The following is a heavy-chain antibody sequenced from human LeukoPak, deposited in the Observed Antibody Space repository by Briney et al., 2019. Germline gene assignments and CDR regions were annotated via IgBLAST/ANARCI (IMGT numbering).Heavy chain of an antibody. V-gene: IGHV1-69*13. J-gene: IGHJ4*02. CDR3: ARDTYSSGWELDY. CDR2: IIPIFGTA. CDR1: GGTFSSYA. Sequence: SSVKVSCKASGGTFSSYAISWARQAPGQGLEWMGGIIPIFGTANYAQKFQGRVTITADESTSTAYMELSSLRSEDTAVYYCARDTYSSGWELDYWGQGTLVTVSS. D-gene: IGHD6-19*01.